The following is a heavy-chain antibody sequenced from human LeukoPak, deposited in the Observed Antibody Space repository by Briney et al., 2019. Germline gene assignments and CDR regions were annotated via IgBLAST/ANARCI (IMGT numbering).Heavy chain of an antibody. V-gene: IGHV3-7*01. J-gene: IGHJ5*02. D-gene: IGHD2-2*02. CDR3: AKDLTGYCSSTSCYMWFDP. CDR2: IKQDGSEK. Sequence: GGSLRLSCAASGFTFSSYWMSWVRQAPGKGLEWVANIKQDGSEKYYVDSVKGRFTISRDNAKDSLYLQMNSLRAEDTAVYYCAKDLTGYCSSTSCYMWFDPWGQGTLVTVSS. CDR1: GFTFSSYW.